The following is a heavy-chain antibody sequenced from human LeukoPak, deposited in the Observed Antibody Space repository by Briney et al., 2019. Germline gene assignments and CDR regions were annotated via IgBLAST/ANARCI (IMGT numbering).Heavy chain of an antibody. V-gene: IGHV3-21*01. CDR1: GLTFSSYS. D-gene: IGHD3-22*01. J-gene: IGHJ4*02. CDR2: ISSSSSYI. Sequence: PGGSLRLSCAASGLTFSSYSMNWVRQAPGKGLEWVSCISSSSSYIYYGDSVKGRFTTSRDNAKNSLYLQMNSLRAEDTAVYYCARDLRSSGYYAFDYWGQGTLVTVSS. CDR3: ARDLRSSGYYAFDY.